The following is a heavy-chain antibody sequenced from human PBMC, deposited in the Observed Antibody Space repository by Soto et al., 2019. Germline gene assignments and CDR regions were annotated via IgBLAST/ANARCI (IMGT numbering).Heavy chain of an antibody. Sequence: ASVKVSCKASGYTFTSYYMHWVRQAPGQGLEWMGIIRPSGGSTTYAQKFQGRVTMTRNTSTSTASMELSSLRSDDTAVYYCARGLSSGEAVARAFDIWGQGTMVTVS. CDR2: IRPSGGST. CDR3: ARGLSSGEAVARAFDI. CDR1: GYTFTSYY. D-gene: IGHD6-13*01. J-gene: IGHJ3*02. V-gene: IGHV1-46*01.